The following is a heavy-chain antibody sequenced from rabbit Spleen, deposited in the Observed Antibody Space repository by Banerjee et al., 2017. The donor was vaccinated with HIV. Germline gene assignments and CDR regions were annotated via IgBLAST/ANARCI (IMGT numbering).Heavy chain of an antibody. J-gene: IGHJ4*01. CDR2: IWGGANGAT. Sequence: QQQLVESGGGLVKPGASLTLTCKASGFSFTNRDWMCWVRQAPGKGLEWIACIWGGANGATYYASWAKGRFTISKTSSTTVDLKMTSLTAADTATYFCARAGEGGDGYLNLWGQGTLVTVS. CDR3: ARAGEGGDGYLNL. V-gene: IGHV1S45*01. CDR1: GFSFTNRDW. D-gene: IGHD5-1*01.